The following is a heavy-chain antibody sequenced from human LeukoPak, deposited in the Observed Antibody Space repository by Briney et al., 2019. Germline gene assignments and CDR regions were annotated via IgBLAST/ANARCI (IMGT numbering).Heavy chain of an antibody. CDR3: ARVGYDFWSGYPIY. CDR2: ISYSGST. J-gene: IGHJ3*01. Sequence: SETLSLTCTVSGASISNYYWSWIRQPPGKGLEWIGYISYSGSTYYNPSLRSRVTISVDTSKNQFSLKLSSVTAADTAVYYCARVGYDFWSGYPIYWGQGTMVTVSS. CDR1: GASISNYY. D-gene: IGHD3-3*01. V-gene: IGHV4-59*08.